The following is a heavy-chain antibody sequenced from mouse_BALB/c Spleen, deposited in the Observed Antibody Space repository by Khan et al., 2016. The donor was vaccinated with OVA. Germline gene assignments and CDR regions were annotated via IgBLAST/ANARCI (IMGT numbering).Heavy chain of an antibody. J-gene: IGHJ3*01. CDR3: EGTTYRDSFAY. V-gene: IGHV3-8*02. Sequence: EVQLQESGPSLVKPSQTLSLTCSVTGDSITSGYWCWIRKFPGNKLEYMGYILYSGSTYYNPSLKSRISITRHTSQNQYYLQLNSVTTEDTATYYCEGTTYRDSFAYWGQGTLVTVSA. CDR1: GDSITSGY. CDR2: ILYSGST. D-gene: IGHD2-14*01.